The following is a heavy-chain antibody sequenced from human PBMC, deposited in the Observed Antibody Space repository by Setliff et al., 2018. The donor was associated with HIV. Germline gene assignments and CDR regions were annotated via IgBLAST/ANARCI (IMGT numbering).Heavy chain of an antibody. CDR3: ARGQGCGGGCHYAFEM. J-gene: IGHJ3*02. CDR1: GDSIGAYH. D-gene: IGHD2-21*02. V-gene: IGHV4-38-2*02. CDR2: IYHSGNT. Sequence: PSETLSLTCSVSGDSIGAYHWGWIRQPPGKGLEWIGSIYHSGNTYYMPSLQSRVTISVDMSKNQFSLNLNSVTAADTAVYYCARGQGCGGGCHYAFEMWGQGTMVTVSS.